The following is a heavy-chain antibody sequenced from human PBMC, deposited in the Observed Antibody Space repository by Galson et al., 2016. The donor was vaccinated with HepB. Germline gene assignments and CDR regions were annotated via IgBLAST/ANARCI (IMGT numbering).Heavy chain of an antibody. CDR1: GFTFSAYA. D-gene: IGHD3-10*01. CDR3: AKERGSRLTMVRGVLDPFDI. V-gene: IGHV3-23*01. Sequence: SLRLSCAASGFTFSAYAMIWVRQAPGKGPAAVSSISDSGSRPYYADSVRGRFTISRDNSKNTLYLQMSSLRAEYTAVYYCAKERGSRLTMVRGVLDPFDIWGQGTLVTVSS. J-gene: IGHJ3*02. CDR2: ISDSGSRP.